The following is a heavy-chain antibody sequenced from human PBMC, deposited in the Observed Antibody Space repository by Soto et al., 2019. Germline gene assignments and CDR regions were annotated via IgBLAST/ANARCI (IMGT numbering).Heavy chain of an antibody. D-gene: IGHD5-12*01. V-gene: IGHV1-18*01. J-gene: IGHJ4*02. CDR3: ASGRVATSLYFDY. CDR1: GYTFTSYG. Sequence: ASVKVSCKASGYTFTSYGISWVRQAPGQGLEWMGWISAYYGKTNYAQKLQGRVTITTDKSTSTAYMELSSLRSEDTAVYYCASGRVATSLYFDYWGQGTLVTVSS. CDR2: ISAYYGKT.